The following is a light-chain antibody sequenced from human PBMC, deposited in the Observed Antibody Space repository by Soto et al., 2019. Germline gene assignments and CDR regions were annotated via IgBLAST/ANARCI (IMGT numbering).Light chain of an antibody. Sequence: DIVMTQSPESLAVSLGERATINCNSSQIVLYSSNNKNYLAWYQHKPGQPPKLLLYWASMRESGVPDRISGSGSGTDFTLTINSLQAEDVAVYYCQQFHSYPLTFGGGTKVDIK. J-gene: IGKJ4*01. V-gene: IGKV4-1*01. CDR1: QIVLYSSNNKNY. CDR2: WAS. CDR3: QQFHSYPLT.